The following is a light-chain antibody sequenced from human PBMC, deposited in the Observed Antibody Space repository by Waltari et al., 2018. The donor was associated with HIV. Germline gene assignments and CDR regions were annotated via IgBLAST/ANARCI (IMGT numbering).Light chain of an antibody. J-gene: IGLJ3*02. Sequence: QSALTQRASVSGSPGQSITISCTGTSSDVGSYNLVSWYQQHPGTAPKLMIYEVTKRPSGVSNRFSGSKSGNTASLTISGLQAEDEGDYHCCSYAGTSILVFGGGTKLTVL. CDR1: SSDVGSYNL. CDR3: CSYAGTSILV. V-gene: IGLV2-23*02. CDR2: EVT.